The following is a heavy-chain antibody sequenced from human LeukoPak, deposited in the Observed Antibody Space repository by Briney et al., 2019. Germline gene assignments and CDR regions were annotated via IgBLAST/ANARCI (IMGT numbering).Heavy chain of an antibody. Sequence: ASVKVSCKASVYTFTSYGISWVRQAPGQGLEWMGWISAYNGNTNYAQKLQGRVTMTTDTSTSTAYMELRSLRSDDTAVYYCARRYSWNDGPEFHYWGQGTLVTVSS. CDR2: ISAYNGNT. CDR1: VYTFTSYG. D-gene: IGHD1-20*01. V-gene: IGHV1-18*01. J-gene: IGHJ4*02. CDR3: ARRYSWNDGPEFHY.